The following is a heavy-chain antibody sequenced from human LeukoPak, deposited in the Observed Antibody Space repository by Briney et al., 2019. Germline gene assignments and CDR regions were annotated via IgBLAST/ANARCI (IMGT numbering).Heavy chain of an antibody. V-gene: IGHV3-20*04. Sequence: GGSLRLSCAASGFTFDDYGMSWVRQAPGKGLEWVSGIDWSGGSTTYADSVKGRFSISRDNAKNSLYLQMNSLRDEDTAVYYCARLFVVTGSNNWGQGTLVTVSS. D-gene: IGHD2-21*02. CDR1: GFTFDDYG. CDR3: ARLFVVTGSNN. CDR2: IDWSGGST. J-gene: IGHJ4*02.